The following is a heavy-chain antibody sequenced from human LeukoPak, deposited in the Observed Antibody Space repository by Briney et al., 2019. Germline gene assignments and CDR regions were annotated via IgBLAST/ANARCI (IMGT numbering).Heavy chain of an antibody. CDR1: GFTFSSYW. CDR3: ARGTSGSYPIDY. CDR2: ISSSSSYI. J-gene: IGHJ4*02. D-gene: IGHD3-10*01. Sequence: PGGSLRLSCAASGFTFSSYWMSWVRQAPGKGLEWVSSISSSSSYIYYADSVKGRFTISRDNAKNSLYLQMNSLRAEDTAVYYCARGTSGSYPIDYWGQGTLVTVSS. V-gene: IGHV3-21*01.